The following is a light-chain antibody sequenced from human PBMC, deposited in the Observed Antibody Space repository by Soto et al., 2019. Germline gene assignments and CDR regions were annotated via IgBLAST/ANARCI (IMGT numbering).Light chain of an antibody. J-gene: IGKJ5*01. CDR2: GAS. CDR3: QQFGSSPIT. V-gene: IGKV3-20*01. CDR1: QSVSSS. Sequence: EIVLTQSPGTLSLSPGDGATLSCRASQSVSSSLAWYQHKPGQAPRLLLYGASNRATGVPDRFIGSGSGTDFTLTISRLEPDDFAVYYCQQFGSSPITFGQGTRLEIE.